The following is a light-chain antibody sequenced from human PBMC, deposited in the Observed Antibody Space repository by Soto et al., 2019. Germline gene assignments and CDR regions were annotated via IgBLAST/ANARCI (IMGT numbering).Light chain of an antibody. Sequence: QSALTQPPSASGSPGQSVTISCTGTSSDIGGYNYVSWYQQHPGNGPKLMIYEVNKRPSGVPDRFSGSKSGNTASLTFAGLQAEDEADYYCSSYAGSNNYVFGTGTKLTVL. V-gene: IGLV2-8*01. CDR2: EVN. CDR1: SSDIGGYNY. CDR3: SSYAGSNNYV. J-gene: IGLJ1*01.